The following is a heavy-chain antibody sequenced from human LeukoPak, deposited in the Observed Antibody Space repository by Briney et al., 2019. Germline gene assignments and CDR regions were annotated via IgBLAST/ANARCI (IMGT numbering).Heavy chain of an antibody. CDR1: GYTFTSYD. CDR3: ARKISYNGGWGDY. J-gene: IGHJ4*02. D-gene: IGHD2-8*01. Sequence: ASVKVSCKASGYTFTSYDINWVRQATGQGLEWMGWMNPNSGNTAYAQKFQGRVTITRNTSISTAYMELSSLRSEDTAIYYCARKISYNGGWGDYGGQGPLVPVPS. CDR2: MNPNSGNT. V-gene: IGHV1-8*03.